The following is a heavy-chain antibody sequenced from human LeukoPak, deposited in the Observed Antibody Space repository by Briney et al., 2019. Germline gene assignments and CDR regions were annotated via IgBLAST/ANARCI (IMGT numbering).Heavy chain of an antibody. CDR1: SYTFSSYG. J-gene: IGHJ4*02. CDR2: ISAYNGNT. CDR3: ARGLIAAAGSYYFDY. V-gene: IGHV1-18*01. D-gene: IGHD6-13*01. Sequence: ASVKVSCKPSSYTFSSYGISWVRQAPGQGLEWMGWISAYNGNTNYAQKLQGRVTMTTDTSTSTAYMELRSLRSDDTAVYYCARGLIAAAGSYYFDYWGQGTLVTVSS.